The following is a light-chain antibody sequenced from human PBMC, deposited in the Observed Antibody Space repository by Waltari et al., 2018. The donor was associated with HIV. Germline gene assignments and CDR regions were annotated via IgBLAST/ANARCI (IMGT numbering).Light chain of an antibody. CDR3: MQALQNPYT. J-gene: IGKJ2*01. Sequence: VMTQSPLALSVTPGDRASISCQSSQSLLHSNGTNYCDWYLQKPGQSPQFLVYVGSARASRFSDRFSRSGSGTGFTLNIRRVEAEDFEVYYCMQALQNPYTVGQVTKLEIK. CDR1: QSLLHSNGTNY. CDR2: VGS. V-gene: IGKV2-28*01.